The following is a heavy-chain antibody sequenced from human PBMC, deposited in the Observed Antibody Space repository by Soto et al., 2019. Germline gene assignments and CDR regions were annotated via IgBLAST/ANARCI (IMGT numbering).Heavy chain of an antibody. Sequence: GGSLRLSCAASGFTFSSYAMSWVRQAPGKGLEWVSAISGSGGSTYYADSVKGRFTISRDNSKNTLYLQMNSLRAEDTAVYYCAKDASIAARPYPEDRGWYFDLWGRGTLVTVSS. CDR1: GFTFSSYA. D-gene: IGHD6-6*01. V-gene: IGHV3-23*01. J-gene: IGHJ2*01. CDR2: ISGSGGST. CDR3: AKDASIAARPYPEDRGWYFDL.